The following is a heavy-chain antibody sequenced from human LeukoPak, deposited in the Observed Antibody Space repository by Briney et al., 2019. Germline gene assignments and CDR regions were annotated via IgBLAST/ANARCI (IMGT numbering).Heavy chain of an antibody. CDR1: GFTFSSYG. Sequence: GGSLRLSCAASGFTFSSYGMHWVRQAPGKGLEWVAVISYDGSNKYYADSVKGRFTISRDNSKNTLYLQMNSLRAEDTAVYYCARGWVLATGAFDIWGQGTMVTVSS. D-gene: IGHD2-8*02. CDR3: ARGWVLATGAFDI. V-gene: IGHV3-30*03. CDR2: ISYDGSNK. J-gene: IGHJ3*02.